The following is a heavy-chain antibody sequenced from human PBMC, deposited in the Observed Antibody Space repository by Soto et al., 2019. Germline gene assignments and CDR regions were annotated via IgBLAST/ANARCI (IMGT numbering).Heavy chain of an antibody. CDR1: GFTFSSYG. D-gene: IGHD2-21*01. CDR3: AKDVAGNYYYYGMDV. V-gene: IGHV3-30*18. J-gene: IGHJ6*02. Sequence: TGGSLRLSCAASGFTFSSYGMHWVRQAPGKGLEWVAVISYDGSNKYYAGSVKGRFTISRDNSKNTLYLQMNSLRAEDTAVYYCAKDVAGNYYYYGMDVWGQGTTVTVSS. CDR2: ISYDGSNK.